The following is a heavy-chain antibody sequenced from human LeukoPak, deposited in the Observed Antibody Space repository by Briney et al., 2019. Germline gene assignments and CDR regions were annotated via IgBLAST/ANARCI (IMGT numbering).Heavy chain of an antibody. V-gene: IGHV4-4*07. CDR2: IYTSGST. Sequence: SETLSLTCTVSGSSISSYYWSWIRQPAGKGLEWIGRIYTSGSTNYNPSLKSRVTMSVDTSKNQFSLKLSSVTAADTAVYYCARELEEYQLPDYYYYYMDVWGKGTTVTVSS. D-gene: IGHD2-2*01. J-gene: IGHJ6*03. CDR1: GSSISSYY. CDR3: ARELEEYQLPDYYYYYMDV.